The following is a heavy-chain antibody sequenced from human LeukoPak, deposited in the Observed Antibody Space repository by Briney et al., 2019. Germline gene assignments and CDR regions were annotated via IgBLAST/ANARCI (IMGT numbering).Heavy chain of an antibody. CDR1: GFTFSSYA. CDR3: VRGGEKVITITDY. Sequence: GGSLRLSCAASGFTFSSYAMHWVRQAPGKGLEYVSAISSNGGSTYYANSVKGRYTISRDNSKNTLYLQMGSLRAEDMAVYYCVRGGEKVITITDYWGQGTLVTVSS. CDR2: ISSNGGST. D-gene: IGHD3-9*01. J-gene: IGHJ4*02. V-gene: IGHV3-64*01.